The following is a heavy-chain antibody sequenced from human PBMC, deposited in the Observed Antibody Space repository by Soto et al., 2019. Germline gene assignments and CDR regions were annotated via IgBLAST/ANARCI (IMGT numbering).Heavy chain of an antibody. J-gene: IGHJ4*02. CDR3: ARVESSSWYDY. CDR2: TNPSGGST. D-gene: IGHD6-13*01. Sequence: ASVKVSCKASGYTFTSCYIHWVRQAPGQGLEWMGITNPSGGSTSYAQKFQGRVTMTRDTSTSTVYMELSSLRSEDTAVYYCARVESSSWYDYWGQGTLVTVSS. CDR1: GYTFTSCY. V-gene: IGHV1-46*01.